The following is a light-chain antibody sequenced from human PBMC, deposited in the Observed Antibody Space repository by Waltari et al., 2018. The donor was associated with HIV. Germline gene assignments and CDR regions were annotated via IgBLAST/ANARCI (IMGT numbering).Light chain of an antibody. CDR1: RSNSGTHQ. Sequence: QSVLTQPPSVSGAPGQRVTLSCTGTRSNSGTHQVHGYQQLPGTAPRLLIYNTNSRPSGVPDRSSGSKSGTSASLAINGLQAEDEADYYCQSSDNTLSGSVFGGGTKLTVL. CDR2: NTN. J-gene: IGLJ2*01. V-gene: IGLV1-40*01. CDR3: QSSDNTLSGSV.